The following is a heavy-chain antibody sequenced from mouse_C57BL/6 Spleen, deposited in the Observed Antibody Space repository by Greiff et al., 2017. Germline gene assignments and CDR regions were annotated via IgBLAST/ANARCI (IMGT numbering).Heavy chain of an antibody. CDR1: GYTFTDYN. Sequence: EVKLMESGPELVKPGASVKIPCKASGYTFTDYNMDWVKQSHGKSLEWIGDINPNNGGTIYNQKFKGKATLTVDKSSSTAYMELRSLTSEDTAVYYCARSLYDYGAWFAYWGQGTLVTVSA. CDR3: ARSLYDYGAWFAY. J-gene: IGHJ3*01. D-gene: IGHD2-4*01. CDR2: INPNNGGT. V-gene: IGHV1-18*01.